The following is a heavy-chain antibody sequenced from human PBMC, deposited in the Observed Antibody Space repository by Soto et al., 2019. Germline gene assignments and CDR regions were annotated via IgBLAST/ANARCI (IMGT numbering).Heavy chain of an antibody. Sequence: ASVKVSCKASGYTFNRYYMHWVRQAPGPGLEWMGWISPHTGGTTYAQKFQGRVTMTRDTSVSTAFMELSRLGSDDTAVYYCARPPAVYDSSGYYYPPEYFQHWGQGTPVTVSS. D-gene: IGHD3-22*01. V-gene: IGHV1-2*02. CDR3: ARPPAVYDSSGYYYPPEYFQH. CDR1: GYTFNRYY. CDR2: ISPHTGGT. J-gene: IGHJ1*01.